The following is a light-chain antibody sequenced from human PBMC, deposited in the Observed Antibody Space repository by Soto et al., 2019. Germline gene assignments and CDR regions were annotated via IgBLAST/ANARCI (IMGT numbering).Light chain of an antibody. CDR2: AAS. V-gene: IGKV1-9*01. Sequence: IQLTQSPSSLSASVGDRVTISCRASQAITTYLAWYQQKPGKAPQLLIFAASTLHSGVPSRFSGSGSGTDFTLTISSLQPEDFATCYCQQLTSYPIPFCHGTRLEIK. J-gene: IGKJ5*01. CDR3: QQLTSYPIP. CDR1: QAITTY.